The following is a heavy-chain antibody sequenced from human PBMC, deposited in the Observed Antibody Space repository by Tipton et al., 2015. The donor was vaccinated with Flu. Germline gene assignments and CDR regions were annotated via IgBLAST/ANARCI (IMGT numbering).Heavy chain of an antibody. V-gene: IGHV3-74*01. D-gene: IGHD3-10*01. CDR1: GFTFRNHW. CDR3: LRGTYFFGTGIFDS. Sequence: GSLRLSCLGSGFTFRNHWTHWVRQAPGKGLVWVSYINSEGTKSGYADSVEGRFTVSRDNAKNTVFLQMNSLIDDDAAVYYCLRGTYFFGTGIFDSWGQGTLVTVSS. CDR2: INSEGTKS. J-gene: IGHJ4*02.